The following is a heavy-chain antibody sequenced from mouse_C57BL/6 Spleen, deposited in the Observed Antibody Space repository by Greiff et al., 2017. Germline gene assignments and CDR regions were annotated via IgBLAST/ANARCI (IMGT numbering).Heavy chain of an antibody. CDR3: ARERELYEYDGGGYAMDY. CDR1: GFSLTSYG. CDR2: IWSGGST. Sequence: VHLVESGPGLVQPSQSLSITCTVSGFSLTSYGVHWVRQSPGKGLEWLGVIWSGGSTDYNAAFISRLSISKDNSKSQVFFKMNSLQADDTAIYYCARERELYEYDGGGYAMDYWGQGTSVTVSS. J-gene: IGHJ4*01. D-gene: IGHD2-4*01. V-gene: IGHV2-2*01.